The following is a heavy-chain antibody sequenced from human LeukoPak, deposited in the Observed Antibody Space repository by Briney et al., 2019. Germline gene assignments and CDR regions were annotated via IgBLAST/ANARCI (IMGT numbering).Heavy chain of an antibody. CDR2: ISAYNGYT. V-gene: IGHV1-18*01. Sequence: ASVKVSCKASGYTFTSYGIGWVRQAPGQGLEWMGWISAYNGYTNYAQKLQGRVTMTTDTSTSTAYMELRSLRSDDTAVYYCATDSGSWRRVEYWGQGTLVTVSS. D-gene: IGHD1-26*01. J-gene: IGHJ4*02. CDR3: ATDSGSWRRVEY. CDR1: GYTFTSYG.